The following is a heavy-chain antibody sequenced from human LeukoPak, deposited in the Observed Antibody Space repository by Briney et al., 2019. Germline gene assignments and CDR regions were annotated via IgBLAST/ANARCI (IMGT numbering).Heavy chain of an antibody. Sequence: SETLSLTCTVSGGSISSYYWIWLRQPPGQGLEGIGYIYYSGSTNYNPSLKSRVTISVDTSKNQFSLKVSSVTAADTAVYYCASSGDSSGDYFDYWGQGTLVTVSS. CDR1: GGSISSYY. V-gene: IGHV4-59*01. CDR2: IYYSGST. J-gene: IGHJ4*02. CDR3: ASSGDSSGDYFDY. D-gene: IGHD1-26*01.